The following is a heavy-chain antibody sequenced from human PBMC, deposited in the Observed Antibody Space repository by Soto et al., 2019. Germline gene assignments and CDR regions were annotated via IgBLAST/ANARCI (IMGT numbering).Heavy chain of an antibody. D-gene: IGHD2-2*01. V-gene: IGHV4-34*01. J-gene: IGHJ6*02. Sequence: SETLSLTCAVYGGSFIGYYCSCIRHPPGKGLEWIGEINHSGSTNYNPSLKSRVTISVDTSKNQFSLKLSSVTAADTAVYYCASHPAAMEVYYGMDVWGQGTTVTVSS. CDR2: INHSGST. CDR1: GGSFIGYY. CDR3: ASHPAAMEVYYGMDV.